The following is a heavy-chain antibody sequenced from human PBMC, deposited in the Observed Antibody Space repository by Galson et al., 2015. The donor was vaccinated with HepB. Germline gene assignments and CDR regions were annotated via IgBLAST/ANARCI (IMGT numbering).Heavy chain of an antibody. V-gene: IGHV3-9*01. D-gene: IGHD6-19*01. CDR3: AKETSGWPHYYYYGMDV. CDR1: GFTFDDYA. Sequence: SLRLSCAASGFTFDDYAMHWVRQAPGKGLEWVSGISWNSGSIGYADSVKGRFTISRDNAKNSLYQQMNSLRAEDTALYYCAKETSGWPHYYYYGMDVWGQGTTVTVSS. CDR2: ISWNSGSI. J-gene: IGHJ6*02.